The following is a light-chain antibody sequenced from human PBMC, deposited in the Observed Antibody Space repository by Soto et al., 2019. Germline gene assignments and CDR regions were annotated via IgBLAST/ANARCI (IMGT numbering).Light chain of an antibody. Sequence: QSVLTQSPSASASLGASVKLTCTLSSGHSNYAIAWHQQQPEKGPRYLMKLNSDGSHSKGDGIPDRFSGFSSGAERYLTNSSLQSEDEADYYCQTWDTGIRVFGGGTKLTVL. J-gene: IGLJ2*01. V-gene: IGLV4-69*01. CDR3: QTWDTGIRV. CDR1: SGHSNYA. CDR2: LNSDGSH.